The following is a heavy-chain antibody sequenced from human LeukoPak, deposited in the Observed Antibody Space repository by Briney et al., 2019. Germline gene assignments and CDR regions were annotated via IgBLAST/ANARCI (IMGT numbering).Heavy chain of an antibody. Sequence: PGGSLRLSCAASGFTVSSNYMSWVRQAPGKGLEWVSVIFSGGTTYYADSVKGRFTISRDNAKNSLSLQMNSLRADDTAVYYCARHWWDSSGSYHFDYWGQGTLVTVSS. CDR1: GFTVSSNY. V-gene: IGHV3-53*01. CDR2: IFSGGTT. CDR3: ARHWWDSSGSYHFDY. J-gene: IGHJ4*02. D-gene: IGHD6-19*01.